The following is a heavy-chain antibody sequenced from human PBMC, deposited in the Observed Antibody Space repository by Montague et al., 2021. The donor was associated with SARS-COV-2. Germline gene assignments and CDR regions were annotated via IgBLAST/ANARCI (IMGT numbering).Heavy chain of an antibody. J-gene: IGHJ3*02. CDR2: PSYSGNT. CDR1: GGSIGSNTNY. Sequence: SETLSLTCTVSGGSIGSNTNYWNWIRQPPGKGLEWIGSPSYSGNTYYNPSLKSRVTISVDTSKNQFSLKLSSVTATDTAVYCCARRGRGSDILTGYRAGFDIWGRGTMVTVSS. D-gene: IGHD3-9*01. CDR3: ARRGRGSDILTGYRAGFDI. V-gene: IGHV4-39*01.